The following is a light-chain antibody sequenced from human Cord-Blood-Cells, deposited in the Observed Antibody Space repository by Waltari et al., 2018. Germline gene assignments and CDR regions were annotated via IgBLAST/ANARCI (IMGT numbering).Light chain of an antibody. J-gene: IGKJ1*01. CDR3: QQYNNWPRT. CDR2: GAS. CDR1: QSVSSN. V-gene: IGKV3-15*01. Sequence: EIVMTHSPAPLSVPPGERATLSCRASQSVSSNLAWYQQNPGQAPRLLIYGASTRATGSPARFSGSGSGTEFTLTISSLQSEDFAGYYCQQYNNWPRTFGQGTKVEIK.